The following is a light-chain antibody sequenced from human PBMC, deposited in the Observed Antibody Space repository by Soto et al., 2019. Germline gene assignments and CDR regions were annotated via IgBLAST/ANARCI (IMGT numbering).Light chain of an antibody. V-gene: IGKV3-15*01. Sequence: EIVMTQSPATLSVSPGERATLSCRASQTISSDLAWYQQKPGQAPRLLVYGASTRASGIPARFSGSGSGIEFTLTISSLQSEDVAVYYCQQYNRWPGTFGQGTKLEIK. CDR3: QQYNRWPGT. CDR2: GAS. J-gene: IGKJ2*01. CDR1: QTISSD.